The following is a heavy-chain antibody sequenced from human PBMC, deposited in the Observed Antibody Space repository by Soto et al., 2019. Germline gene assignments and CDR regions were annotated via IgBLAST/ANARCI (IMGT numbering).Heavy chain of an antibody. Sequence: EVQLVESGGGLVPPVGSLRLSCAASGLTVSTNYMSWVRQGPEKGLEWVSVIYAGGTTYYADSVRGRFTICRDNSENTVFLQMNSLRAEDTAVYYCARLYGEFWNGFYKGSGDHWGQGTLVTVSS. CDR1: GLTVSTNY. J-gene: IGHJ4*02. V-gene: IGHV3-66*01. CDR3: ARLYGEFWNGFYKGSGDH. CDR2: IYAGGTT. D-gene: IGHD3-3*01.